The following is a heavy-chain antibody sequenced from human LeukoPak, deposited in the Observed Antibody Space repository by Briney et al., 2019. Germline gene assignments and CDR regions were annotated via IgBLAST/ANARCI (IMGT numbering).Heavy chain of an antibody. D-gene: IGHD5-24*01. V-gene: IGHV3-49*04. Sequence: GGSLRLSCTTSGFGFGVYARSWVRQAPGKGREWLGFIIGESDGETTEYAASVKARFLISRDASKRIAFLKSNSPKTEDPAVYYCVTAPGDAFNPGGYYFDYWGQGTLVTVSS. CDR3: VTAPGDAFNPGGYYFDY. CDR2: IIGESDGETT. J-gene: IGHJ4*02. CDR1: GFGFGVYA.